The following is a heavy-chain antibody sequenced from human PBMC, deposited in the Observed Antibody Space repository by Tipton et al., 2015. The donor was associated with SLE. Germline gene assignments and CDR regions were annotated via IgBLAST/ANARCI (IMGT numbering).Heavy chain of an antibody. J-gene: IGHJ4*02. Sequence: SLRLSCAASGFTFSSYWMSWVRQAPGKGLEWVANIKQDGSEKYYVDSVKGRFTISRDNSKNTLYLQMNSLRAEDTAVYYCAKGFYSSGYWGYFDYWGQGTLVTVSS. CDR3: AKGFYSSGYWGYFDY. D-gene: IGHD3-22*01. V-gene: IGHV3-7*01. CDR2: IKQDGSEK. CDR1: GFTFSSYW.